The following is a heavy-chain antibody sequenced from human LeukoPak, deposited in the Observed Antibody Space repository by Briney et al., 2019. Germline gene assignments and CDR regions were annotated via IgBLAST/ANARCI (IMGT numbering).Heavy chain of an antibody. Sequence: PGGSLRLSCAASGFTFSSYWMSWVRQAPGKGLEWVANIKQDGSEKYYVDSVKGRFTISRDNAKNSLYLQMNSLGAEDTAVYYCARDVGIAAARLNWFDPWGQGTLVTVSS. CDR3: ARDVGIAAARLNWFDP. CDR2: IKQDGSEK. D-gene: IGHD6-13*01. J-gene: IGHJ5*02. CDR1: GFTFSSYW. V-gene: IGHV3-7*01.